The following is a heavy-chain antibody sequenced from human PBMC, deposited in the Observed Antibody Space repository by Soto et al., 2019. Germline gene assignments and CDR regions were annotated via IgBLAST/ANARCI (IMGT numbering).Heavy chain of an antibody. Sequence: GASVKVSCKASGYTFTSYDINWVRQATGQGLEWMGWMNPNSGNTGYAQKFQGRVTMTRNTSISTAYMEMSSLRSEDTAVYYCARAGLWLPAFLDYWGQGTLVTVSS. CDR2: MNPNSGNT. D-gene: IGHD5-18*01. J-gene: IGHJ4*02. CDR3: ARAGLWLPAFLDY. V-gene: IGHV1-8*01. CDR1: GYTFTSYD.